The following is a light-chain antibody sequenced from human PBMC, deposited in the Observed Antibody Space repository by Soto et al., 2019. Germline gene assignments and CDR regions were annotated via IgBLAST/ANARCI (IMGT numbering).Light chain of an antibody. CDR3: QQYVSSPWA. J-gene: IGKJ1*01. V-gene: IGKV3-20*01. Sequence: EIVLAQSPGTLCLSPGESATLSCRASQSVTNSFLAWYQQKHGQAPRLIIYGASRRETGIPDRFTGSGSGTEFTRTISRLEPEDFAVYDCQQYVSSPWAFGQGTKVDIK. CDR1: QSVTNSF. CDR2: GAS.